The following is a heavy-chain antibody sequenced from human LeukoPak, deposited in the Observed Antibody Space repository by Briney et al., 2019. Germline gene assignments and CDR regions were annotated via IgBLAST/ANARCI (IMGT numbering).Heavy chain of an antibody. J-gene: IGHJ6*02. CDR2: IYYSGST. V-gene: IGHV4-39*01. CDR1: GGSISSSSYY. CDR3: ASLVYYYYGMDV. Sequence: SEILSLTCTVSGGSISSSSYYWGWIRQPPGKGLEWIGTIYYSGSTYYNPSLKSRVAISVDTSKNQFSLKLSSVTAADTAVYYCASLVYYYYGMDVWGQGTTVTVSS.